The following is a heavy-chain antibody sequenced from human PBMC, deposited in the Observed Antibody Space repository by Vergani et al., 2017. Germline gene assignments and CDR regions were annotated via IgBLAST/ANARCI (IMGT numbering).Heavy chain of an antibody. CDR2: VSTGTKSQ. CDR1: GFDFSSYI. CDR3: AREDSSTSGRAFDF. D-gene: IGHD2-2*01. J-gene: IGHJ3*01. V-gene: IGHV3-48*01. Sequence: QLVESGGGWVQPGGSLRLSCVVSGFDFSSYIMNWVRQAPGKGLEWVSFVSTGTKSQSYAESVKGRFTISRDSAKNSLYLQMDSLRAEDTAVYYCAREDSSTSGRAFDFWGKGTKVTVSS.